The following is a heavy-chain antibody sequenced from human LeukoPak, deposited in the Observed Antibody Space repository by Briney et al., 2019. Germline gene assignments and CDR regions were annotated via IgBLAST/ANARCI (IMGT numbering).Heavy chain of an antibody. CDR2: ISAYNGNT. CDR3: ARDQQELFHWFDP. D-gene: IGHD3-10*01. CDR1: GYTFTSYD. J-gene: IGHJ5*02. Sequence: ASVKVSCKASGYTFTSYDINWVRQATGQGLEWMGWISAYNGNTNYAQKLQGRVTMTTDTSTSTAYMELRSLRSDDTAVYYCARDQQELFHWFDPWGQGTLVTVSS. V-gene: IGHV1-18*01.